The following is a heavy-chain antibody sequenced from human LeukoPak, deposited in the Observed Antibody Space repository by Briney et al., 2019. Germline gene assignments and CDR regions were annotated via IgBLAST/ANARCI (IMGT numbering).Heavy chain of an antibody. J-gene: IGHJ4*02. V-gene: IGHV3-53*01. CDR3: ARDRGGSYYDY. CDR1: GFTVSSNY. CDR2: LYSGGST. Sequence: GGSLRLSCAAPGFTVSSNYMNWVRQAPGKGLEWVSVLYSGGSTSYADSVQGRFSISRDNAKNTLYLQMNSLRAEDTAVYYCARDRGGSYYDYWGQGTLVTVSS. D-gene: IGHD1-26*01.